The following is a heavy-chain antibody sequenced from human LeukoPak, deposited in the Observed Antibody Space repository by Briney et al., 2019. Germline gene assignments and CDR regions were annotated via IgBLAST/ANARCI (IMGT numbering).Heavy chain of an antibody. Sequence: ASVKVSCKASGYTFTNFYVHWVRQAPGQGLEWMGLINPSGGSTSYAQKFQGRVAMTRDTSTSTVYMELSSLRSEDTAVYYCARAHSGSYPGYWGQGTLLTVSS. CDR2: INPSGGST. CDR1: GYTFTNFY. J-gene: IGHJ4*02. D-gene: IGHD1-26*01. CDR3: ARAHSGSYPGY. V-gene: IGHV1-46*01.